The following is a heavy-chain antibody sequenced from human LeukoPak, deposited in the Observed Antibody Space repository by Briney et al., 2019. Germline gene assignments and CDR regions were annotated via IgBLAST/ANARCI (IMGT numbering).Heavy chain of an antibody. J-gene: IGHJ4*02. CDR3: ARDKYPYYGDYVGYDY. V-gene: IGHV3-74*01. CDR1: GFTFSAFW. CDR2: INSDGSST. D-gene: IGHD4-17*01. Sequence: GGSLRLSCAASGFTFSAFWMHWVRQAPGKGLVWVSRINSDGSSTTYADSVKGRFTISRDNAKNSLYLQMNSLRAEDTAVYYCARDKYPYYGDYVGYDYWGQGTLVTVSS.